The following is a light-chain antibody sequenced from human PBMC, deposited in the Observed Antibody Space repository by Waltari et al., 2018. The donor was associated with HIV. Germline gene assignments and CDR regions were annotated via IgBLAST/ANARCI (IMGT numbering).Light chain of an antibody. Sequence: QSALTQPASVSGSPGQSLTIPCPGTSSAVGGYNLVSWYQQHPGKAPKLMIYEVSKRSSGVSNRFSGSKSGNTASLTISGLQAEDEADYYCCAYAGSTTYVIFGGGTKLTVL. V-gene: IGLV2-23*02. CDR1: SSAVGGYNL. J-gene: IGLJ2*01. CDR2: EVS. CDR3: CAYAGSTTYVI.